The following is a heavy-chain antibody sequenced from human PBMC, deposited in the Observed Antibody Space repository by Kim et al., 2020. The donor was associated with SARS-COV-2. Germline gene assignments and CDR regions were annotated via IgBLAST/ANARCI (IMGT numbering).Heavy chain of an antibody. CDR3: ARGPRQNVIVVVPAANRKAFDY. Sequence: SETLSLTCAVYGGSFSGNYWSWIRQPPGKGLEWIGEINHSGSTNYNPSLNSRGTISVYTSKNQISLKLSSVTAADTAVYYCARGPRQNVIVVVPAANRKAFDYWGQGTLVTVSS. J-gene: IGHJ4*02. CDR2: INHSGST. V-gene: IGHV4-34*01. D-gene: IGHD2-2*01. CDR1: GGSFSGNY.